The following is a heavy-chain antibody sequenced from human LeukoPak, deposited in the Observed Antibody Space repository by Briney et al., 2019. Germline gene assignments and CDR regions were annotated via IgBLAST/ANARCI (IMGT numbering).Heavy chain of an antibody. D-gene: IGHD2-2*01. CDR3: ASSCSSTSCYYYFYGMDV. J-gene: IGHJ6*02. Sequence: GGSLRLSCAGSGFIFNNYAMHWVRQPPGKGLEWVSYISSSSSTIYYADSVKGRFTISRDNAKNSLYLQMNSLRAEDTAVYYCASSCSSTSCYYYFYGMDVWGQGTTVTVSS. CDR1: GFIFNNYA. CDR2: ISSSSSTI. V-gene: IGHV3-48*01.